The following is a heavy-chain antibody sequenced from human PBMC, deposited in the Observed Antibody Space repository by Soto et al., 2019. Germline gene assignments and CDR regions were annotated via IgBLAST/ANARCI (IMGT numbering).Heavy chain of an antibody. D-gene: IGHD3-10*01. V-gene: IGHV3-74*01. CDR2: INSHGTSI. Sequence: GGSLRLSCEASGFTFNNYWMHWVRQGPGKGLTWVSRINSHGTSISYADSVKGRFSISRDNARNTLYLQMNSLRVEDTAVYYCARDPPGSGKYLYYGMDVWGQGATVTVSS. CDR1: GFTFNNYW. J-gene: IGHJ6*02. CDR3: ARDPPGSGKYLYYGMDV.